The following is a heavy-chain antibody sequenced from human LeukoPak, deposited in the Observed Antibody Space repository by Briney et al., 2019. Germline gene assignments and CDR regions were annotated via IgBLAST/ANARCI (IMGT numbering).Heavy chain of an antibody. Sequence: GGSLRLSCAASGFIFNNAWMNWVRQAPGKGLEWVGRIKTKTAGRTTDYAEPLKGRFTISRDDSKNTLYLQINSLKTEDTAVYYCTTNHAFDIWGQGTLVTVSS. CDR3: TTNHAFDI. CDR2: IKTKTAGRTT. J-gene: IGHJ3*02. CDR1: GFIFNNAW. V-gene: IGHV3-15*01.